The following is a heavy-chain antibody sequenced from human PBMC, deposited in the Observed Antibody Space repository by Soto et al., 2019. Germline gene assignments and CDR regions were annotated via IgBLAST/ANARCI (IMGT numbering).Heavy chain of an antibody. CDR3: HGYGY. CDR2: IHSGGST. CDR1: GFSVTANY. Sequence: EVQVVESGGGLIQPGGSLRLSCEVSGFSVTANYMSWVRQAPEKGLEWVSVIHSGGSTYYVDSVKGRFSISRDISKNTLYLQMNSLRADDTAVYYCHGYGYWGQGTLVTVSS. V-gene: IGHV3-53*01. D-gene: IGHD5-12*01. J-gene: IGHJ4*02.